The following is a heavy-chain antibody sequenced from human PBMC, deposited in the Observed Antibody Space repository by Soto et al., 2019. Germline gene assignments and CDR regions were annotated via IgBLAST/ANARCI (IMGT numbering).Heavy chain of an antibody. V-gene: IGHV4-31*03. CDR3: ARAQGDCSGGSCSRPHYYQYYMGV. CDR2: IHYSGST. D-gene: IGHD2-15*01. J-gene: IGHJ6*03. Sequence: ASETLSLTCTVSGGPLSSGGYYWSWIRQHPGKGLEWIGYIHYSGSTYYNPSLKSRVTISVDTSKNQFSLKLSSVTAADTAVYYCARAQGDCSGGSCSRPHYYQYYMGVWGKGTTVTVSS. CDR1: GGPLSSGGYY.